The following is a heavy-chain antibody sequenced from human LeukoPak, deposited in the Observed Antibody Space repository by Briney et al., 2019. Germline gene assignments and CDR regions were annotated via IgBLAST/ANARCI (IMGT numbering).Heavy chain of an antibody. V-gene: IGHV3-30-3*01. CDR2: ILYDGSNK. CDR3: ARSGYYDSNWFDP. CDR1: GFTFSSYA. Sequence: PGRSLRLSCAASGFTFSSYAMHWVRQAPGKGLEWVAVILYDGSNKYYADSVKGRFTISRDNSKNTLYLQMNSLRAEDTAVYYCARSGYYDSNWFDPWGQGTLVTVSS. J-gene: IGHJ5*02. D-gene: IGHD3-22*01.